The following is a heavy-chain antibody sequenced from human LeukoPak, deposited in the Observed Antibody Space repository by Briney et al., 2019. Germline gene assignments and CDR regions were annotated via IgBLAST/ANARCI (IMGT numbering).Heavy chain of an antibody. CDR1: GYTFTSYD. J-gene: IGHJ6*03. CDR2: MNPNSGNT. V-gene: IGHV1-8*01. CDR3: ARVGLQYYYYYYMDV. Sequence: GASVKVSCKASGYTFTSYDISWVRQATGQGLEWMGWMNPNSGNTGYAQKLQGRVTMTRNTSISTAYMELSSLRSEDTAVYYCARVGLQYYYYYYMDVWGKGTTVTVSS.